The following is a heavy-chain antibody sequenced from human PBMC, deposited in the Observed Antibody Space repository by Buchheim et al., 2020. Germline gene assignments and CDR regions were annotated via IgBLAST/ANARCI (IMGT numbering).Heavy chain of an antibody. J-gene: IGHJ1*01. V-gene: IGHV3-21*01. CDR3: ATQGGGSGSSSWTRPPGEDFQH. CDR1: GFTFSSYS. D-gene: IGHD6-13*01. Sequence: EVQLVESGGGLVKPGGSLRLSCAASGFTFSSYSMNWVRQAPGKGLEWVSSISSSSSYIYYADSVKGRFTISRDNAKNSLYLQMNSLRAEDTAVYYCATQGGGSGSSSWTRPPGEDFQHWGQGTL. CDR2: ISSSSSYI.